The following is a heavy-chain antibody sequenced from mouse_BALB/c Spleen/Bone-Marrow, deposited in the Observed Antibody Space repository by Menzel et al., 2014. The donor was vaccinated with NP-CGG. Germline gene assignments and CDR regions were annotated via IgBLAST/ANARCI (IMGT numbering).Heavy chain of an antibody. D-gene: IGHD2-4*01. CDR1: GFTFSNYG. CDR2: ISSGGSYT. V-gene: IGHV5-6*01. CDR3: ARQRDYEYFDY. J-gene: IGHJ2*01. Sequence: EVHLVESGGGLVQPGGSRKLSCAASGFTFSNYGMSWVRQTPDKRLEWVATISSGGSYTYYPDSVKGRFTISRDNAKNTLYLQMSSLKSEDTAMYYCARQRDYEYFDYWGQGTALTVSS.